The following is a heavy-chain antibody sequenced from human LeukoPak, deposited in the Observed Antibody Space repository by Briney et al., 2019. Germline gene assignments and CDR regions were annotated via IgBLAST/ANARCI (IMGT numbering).Heavy chain of an antibody. Sequence: ASVKVSCKASGYTFTGYYMHWVRQAPGQGLEWMGWINPNSGGTNYAQKFQGRVTMTRDTSISTAYMELSRLRSDDTAVYYCARDRYGGDAMDYWGQGTLVTVSS. J-gene: IGHJ4*02. D-gene: IGHD4-23*01. CDR1: GYTFTGYY. V-gene: IGHV1-2*02. CDR2: INPNSGGT. CDR3: ARDRYGGDAMDY.